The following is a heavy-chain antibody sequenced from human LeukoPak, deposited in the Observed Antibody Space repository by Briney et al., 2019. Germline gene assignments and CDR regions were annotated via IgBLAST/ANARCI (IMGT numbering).Heavy chain of an antibody. D-gene: IGHD6-6*01. J-gene: IGHJ3*02. CDR3: ARPLQSEYSSSSLFVPWGEPGPGAFDI. V-gene: IGHV3-74*01. Sequence: QPGGSLRLSRAASGFTFSKYWVHWVRQAPGKGLVWVSRINGDGSTSVYADSVKGRFTISRDNAKNTVYLQMNSLRAEDTAVYYCARPLQSEYSSSSLFVPWGEPGPGAFDIWGQGTMVTVSS. CDR1: GFTFSKYW. CDR2: INGDGSTS.